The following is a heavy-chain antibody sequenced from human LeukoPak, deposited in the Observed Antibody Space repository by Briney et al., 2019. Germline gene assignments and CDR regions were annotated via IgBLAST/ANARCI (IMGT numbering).Heavy chain of an antibody. Sequence: SETLSLTCTVSGGSISSYYWSWIRQPPGKGLEWIGYIHYTGSTNYNPSLKSRVAISLDTSKNQFSLQLSSVTAADTAVYYCARPPDIMVKWYFDLWGRGTLVTVSS. J-gene: IGHJ2*01. CDR2: IHYTGST. D-gene: IGHD2-21*01. CDR3: ARPPDIMVKWYFDL. V-gene: IGHV4-59*08. CDR1: GGSISSYY.